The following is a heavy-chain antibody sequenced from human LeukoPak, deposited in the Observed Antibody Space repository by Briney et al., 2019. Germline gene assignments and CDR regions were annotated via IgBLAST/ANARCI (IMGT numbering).Heavy chain of an antibody. D-gene: IGHD3-22*01. Sequence: GGSLRLSCAASGFSFSSYEMNWVRQAPGKGLEWISYISSSGGTKLYADSVKGRFIISRDNAKRSLFLQMNRLRVEDTGVYYCASGGALSTSYYDSGAFEMWGQGTMVTVSS. CDR1: GFSFSSYE. CDR2: ISSSGGTK. J-gene: IGHJ3*02. CDR3: ASGGALSTSYYDSGAFEM. V-gene: IGHV3-48*03.